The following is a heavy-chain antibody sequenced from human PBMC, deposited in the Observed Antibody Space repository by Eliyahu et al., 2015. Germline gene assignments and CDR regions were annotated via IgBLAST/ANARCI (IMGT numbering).Heavy chain of an antibody. D-gene: IGHD3-16*01. J-gene: IGHJ4*02. Sequence: EVQLEESGGGLVQPGGSLRLSCTASGFIFSNYWMTWVRQIPGKGLXXVAKXXPDGGXKYYVDSVMGRFTISRDNAKNSLYLQMSSLRVEDTAVYYCARDDGLFSIDYWGQGTLITVSS. V-gene: IGHV3-7*04. CDR2: XXPDGGXK. CDR1: GFIFSNYW. CDR3: ARDDGLFSIDY.